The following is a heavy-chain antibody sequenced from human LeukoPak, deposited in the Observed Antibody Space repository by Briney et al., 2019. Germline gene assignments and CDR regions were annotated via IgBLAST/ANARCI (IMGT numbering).Heavy chain of an antibody. CDR2: IYYSGST. CDR3: ARESARGPRGFDY. V-gene: IGHV4-39*02. Sequence: PSETLSLTCTVSGGSISSSSYYWGWIRQPPGKGLEWIGSIYYSGSTYYNPSLKSRVTISVDTSKNQFSLKLSSVTAADTAVYYCARESARGPRGFDYWGQGTLVTVSS. CDR1: GGSISSSSYY. J-gene: IGHJ4*02.